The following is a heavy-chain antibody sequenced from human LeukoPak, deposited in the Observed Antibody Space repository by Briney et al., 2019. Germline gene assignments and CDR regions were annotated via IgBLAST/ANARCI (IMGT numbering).Heavy chain of an antibody. J-gene: IGHJ6*02. CDR2: IYYSGST. Sequence: PSETLSLTCTVFGGSISSYYWSWIRQPPGKGLEWIGYIYYSGSTNYNPSLKSRVTISVDTSKNQFSLKLSSVTAADTAVYYCARDHYYYDTSGYKYYGMDVWGQGTTVTVSS. CDR1: GGSISSYY. V-gene: IGHV4-59*01. D-gene: IGHD3-22*01. CDR3: ARDHYYYDTSGYKYYGMDV.